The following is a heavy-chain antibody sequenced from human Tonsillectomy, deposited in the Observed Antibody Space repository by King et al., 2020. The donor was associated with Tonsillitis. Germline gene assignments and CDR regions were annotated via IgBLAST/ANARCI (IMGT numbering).Heavy chain of an antibody. CDR2: IVPSDSST. V-gene: IGHV5-10-1*03. D-gene: IGHD4-17*01. Sequence: VQLVESRAEMKKPGESLKISCQGSGYRFPNFWINWVRQMPGKGLEWIGRIVPSDSSTQYNPSFQGHVTISADNSISTAYLQWTSLQASDTAVYYCAYYGDSDAFDFWGQGTLVTVSS. J-gene: IGHJ3*01. CDR1: GYRFPNFW. CDR3: AYYGDSDAFDF.